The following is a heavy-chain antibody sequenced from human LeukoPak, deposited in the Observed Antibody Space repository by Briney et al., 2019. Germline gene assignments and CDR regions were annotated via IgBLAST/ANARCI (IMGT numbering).Heavy chain of an antibody. CDR3: ARDKRPNYYGSGSLDY. J-gene: IGHJ4*02. CDR2: ITSSGTYI. V-gene: IGHV3-21*01. Sequence: GGSLRLSCAASGFTFNNYNMNWVRQAPGKALEWVSSITSSGTYIFYADSVKGRFTISRDNAKNSLYLQMNSLRAEDTAVYYCARDKRPNYYGSGSLDYWGQGTLVTVSS. D-gene: IGHD3-10*01. CDR1: GFTFNNYN.